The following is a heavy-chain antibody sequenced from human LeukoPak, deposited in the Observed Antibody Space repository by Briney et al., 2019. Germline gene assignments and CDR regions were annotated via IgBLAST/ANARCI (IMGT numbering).Heavy chain of an antibody. V-gene: IGHV3-48*03. D-gene: IGHD3-10*01. CDR2: ISSSGRII. CDR1: GFTFRSYE. J-gene: IGHJ4*02. Sequence: TGGSLRLSCAASGFTFRSYEMNWVRQAPGKGLEWVSYISSSGRIIYYADSVKGRFTISRDSAKNSLYLQMNSLRAEDTAVYYCGRYGSGSHYWGQGTLVTVSS. CDR3: GRYGSGSHY.